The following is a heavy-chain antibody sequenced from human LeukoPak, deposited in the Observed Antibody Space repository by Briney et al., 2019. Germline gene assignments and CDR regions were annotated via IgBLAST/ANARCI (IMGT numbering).Heavy chain of an antibody. CDR3: ARAPFYSGLDF. Sequence: GGSLRLSCGASGFTFSSFWMHWVRQAPGKGLVWVSRINSDGSSTSYADSVKGRFTISRDNSQNTLYLQMSSLRAEDTAVYYCARAPFYSGLDFWGQGTLVTVSS. D-gene: IGHD1-26*01. V-gene: IGHV3-74*01. CDR2: INSDGSST. J-gene: IGHJ4*02. CDR1: GFTFSSFW.